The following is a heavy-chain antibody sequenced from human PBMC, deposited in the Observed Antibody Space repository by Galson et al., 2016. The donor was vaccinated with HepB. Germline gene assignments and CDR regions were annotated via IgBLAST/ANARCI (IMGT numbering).Heavy chain of an antibody. CDR1: GYTFSIYG. Sequence: SVKVSCKASGYTFSIYGITWVRHAPGQGLEWMGWISPDKGNTNYAQKFQGRVTMTTDTSTSTVYMELRSLRSDDTAVYYCARADWNDYRGFDYWGQGTLVSVSS. CDR3: ARADWNDYRGFDY. V-gene: IGHV1-18*01. CDR2: ISPDKGNT. D-gene: IGHD1-1*01. J-gene: IGHJ4*02.